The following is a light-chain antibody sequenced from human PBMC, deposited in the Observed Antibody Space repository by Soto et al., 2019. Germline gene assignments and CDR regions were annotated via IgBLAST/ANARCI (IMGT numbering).Light chain of an antibody. CDR3: QHYNNWPLP. CDR2: GAS. J-gene: IGKJ4*01. V-gene: IGKV3-15*01. CDR1: QSVSSN. Sequence: EIVMTQSPATLSVSPGERATLSCRASQSVSSNLALYQQKPGQAPRLLIYGASTRATGIPARFSGSGSGTEVTLTISSLQSEDFAVYYCQHYNNWPLPFGGGSKVEIK.